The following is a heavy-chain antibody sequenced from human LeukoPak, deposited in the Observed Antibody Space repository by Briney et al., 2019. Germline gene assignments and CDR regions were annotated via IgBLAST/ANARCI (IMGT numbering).Heavy chain of an antibody. Sequence: TGGSLRLSCAASGFTFSSYSMNWVRQAPGKGLEWVSSISSSSSYIYYADSVKGRVTISRDNAKNSLYLQMNSLRAEDTAVYYCAREVDAMATTPAGCYYGMDVWGQGTTVTVSS. CDR2: ISSSSSYI. D-gene: IGHD5-24*01. CDR1: GFTFSSYS. CDR3: AREVDAMATTPAGCYYGMDV. J-gene: IGHJ6*02. V-gene: IGHV3-21*01.